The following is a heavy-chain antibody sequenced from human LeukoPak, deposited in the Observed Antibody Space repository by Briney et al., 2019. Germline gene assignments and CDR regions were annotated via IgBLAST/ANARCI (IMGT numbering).Heavy chain of an antibody. J-gene: IGHJ6*03. CDR1: GYSFTSYW. V-gene: IGHV5-51*01. D-gene: IGHD6-13*01. CDR3: ARHGYSSSWYTNWSYYYYMDV. Sequence: PGESLKISCKGSGYSFTSYWIGWVRQMPGKGRGWMGLIYPGDSDTRYSPSFQGQVTISADKSISTAYLQWSSLKASDTAMYYCARHGYSSSWYTNWSYYYYMDVWGKGTTVTVSS. CDR2: IYPGDSDT.